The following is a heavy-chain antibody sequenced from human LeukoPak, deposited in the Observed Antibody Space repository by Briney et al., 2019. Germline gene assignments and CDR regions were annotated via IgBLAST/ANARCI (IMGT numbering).Heavy chain of an antibody. CDR3: ARWDYDNFGIDY. CDR2: TRNKANSYIT. D-gene: IGHD3-9*01. J-gene: IGHJ4*02. V-gene: IGHV3-72*01. Sequence: GGSLRLSCATSGFTLSDYYMNWVRQAPGKGLECVGRTRNKANSYITDYAASVKGRFTISRDDSKKSLYLQMNSLKTEDTAVYYCARWDYDNFGIDYWGQGTLVTVSS. CDR1: GFTLSDYY.